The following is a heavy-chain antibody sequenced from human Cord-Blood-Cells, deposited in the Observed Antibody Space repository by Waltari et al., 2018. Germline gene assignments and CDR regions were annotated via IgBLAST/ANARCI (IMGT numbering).Heavy chain of an antibody. CDR3: GGYRLSISVVVPAANHC. V-gene: IGHV1-2*02. J-gene: IGHJ4*02. Sequence: QVQLVQSGAEVKKPGASVKVSCKASGYTFTGYYMHWVRQAPGQGFEWRSRINPRSGGTHSAQESKGRVAATRDTGIRKAYRELSRLRSDDTAVSCCGGYRLSISVVVPAANHCWGQGTRVTVSS. D-gene: IGHD2-2*01. CDR2: INPRSGGT. CDR1: GYTFTGYY.